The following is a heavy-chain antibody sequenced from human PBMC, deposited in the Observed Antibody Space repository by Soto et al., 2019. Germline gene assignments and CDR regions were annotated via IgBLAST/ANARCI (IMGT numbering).Heavy chain of an antibody. CDR3: VSWVSAHFDY. Sequence: LRLSCAASGFTFDSPYSHGMSWVRQSPGKGPEWISTISSNGANTHYAESVKGRFTISKDASRNTVHLHMNSLRTEDTATYFCVSWVSAHFDYWGQGTPVTVSS. V-gene: IGHV3-23*01. D-gene: IGHD2-8*01. J-gene: IGHJ4*02. CDR2: ISSNGANT. CDR1: GFTFDSPYSHG.